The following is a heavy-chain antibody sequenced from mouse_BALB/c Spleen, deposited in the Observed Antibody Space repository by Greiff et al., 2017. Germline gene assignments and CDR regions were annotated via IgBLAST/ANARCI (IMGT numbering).Heavy chain of an antibody. Sequence: VQLQQSGAELVRPGTSVKISCKASGYTFTNYWLGWVKQRPGHGLEWIGDIYPGGGYTNYNEKFKGKATLTADTSSSTAYMQLSSLTSEDSAVYFCARESRTWYFDVWGAGTTVTVSS. J-gene: IGHJ1*01. V-gene: IGHV1-63*02. CDR1: GYTFTNYW. CDR2: IYPGGGYT. CDR3: ARESRTWYFDV.